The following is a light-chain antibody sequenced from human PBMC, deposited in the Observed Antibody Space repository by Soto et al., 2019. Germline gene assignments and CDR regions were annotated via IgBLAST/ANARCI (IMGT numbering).Light chain of an antibody. Sequence: EIVLTQSPGTLSLSPGERATLSCRASQSVSSSYLAWYQQKPGQAPRLLIYGASSRATGIPDRFSGSGSGTDFTFTISILEPEDFAVYYCQQYGSSPQTFGQGTKGDIK. CDR1: QSVSSSY. V-gene: IGKV3-20*01. CDR2: GAS. CDR3: QQYGSSPQT. J-gene: IGKJ1*01.